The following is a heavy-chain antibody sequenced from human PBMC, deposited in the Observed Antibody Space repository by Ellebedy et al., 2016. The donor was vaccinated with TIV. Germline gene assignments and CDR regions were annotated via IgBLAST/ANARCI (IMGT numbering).Heavy chain of an antibody. J-gene: IGHJ4*01. CDR1: GGSFTGYY. Sequence: SETLSLTCGVYGGSFTGYYYSWIRQPPGKGLEWIGEINQSGSATYNPSLKGRVTISADMSNNQFSLRLTSVTAADTAVYYCAEGRSGWYYFDYWGHGTLVTVSS. V-gene: IGHV4-34*01. CDR2: INQSGSA. D-gene: IGHD6-19*01. CDR3: AEGRSGWYYFDY.